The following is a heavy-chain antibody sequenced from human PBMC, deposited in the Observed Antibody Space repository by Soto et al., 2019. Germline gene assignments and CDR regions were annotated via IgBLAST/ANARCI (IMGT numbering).Heavy chain of an antibody. D-gene: IGHD4-17*01. CDR1: GYTFTSYY. CDR2: INPSGGST. CDR3: ARSNGDYPSVWYFDL. V-gene: IGHV1-46*03. Sequence: QVQLVQSGAEVKKPGASVKVSCKASGYTFTSYYMHWVRQAPGQGLEWMGIINPSGGSTSYAQKFQGRVTMTRDTSTSTVYMELSSLRSEDTALYYCARSNGDYPSVWYFDLWGRATLVTVSS. J-gene: IGHJ2*01.